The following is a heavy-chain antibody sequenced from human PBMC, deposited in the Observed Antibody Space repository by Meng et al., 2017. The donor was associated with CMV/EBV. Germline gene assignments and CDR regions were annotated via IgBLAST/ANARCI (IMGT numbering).Heavy chain of an antibody. D-gene: IGHD4-23*01. CDR1: GGSFSGYY. CDR3: ARARGTLKSGNLDY. Sequence: SVTLSLTCAVYGGSFSGYYWSWIRQPPGKGLEWIGEINHSGSTNYNPSLKSRVTISVDTSKNQFSLKLSSVTAADTAVYYCARARGTLKSGNLDYWGQGTLVTVSS. V-gene: IGHV4-34*01. J-gene: IGHJ4*02. CDR2: INHSGST.